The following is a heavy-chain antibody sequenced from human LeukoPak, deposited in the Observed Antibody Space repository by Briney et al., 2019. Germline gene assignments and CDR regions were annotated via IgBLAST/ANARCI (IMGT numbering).Heavy chain of an antibody. D-gene: IGHD6-13*01. Sequence: GGSLRLSCAASGFTFSTYAMSWVRQAPGKGLEWVSAISGSGDGRYNADSVKGRFTISRDNSKNTLYLQMNSLRAEDTAVYYCARRDGSSWYSGWFDPWGQGTLVTVSS. J-gene: IGHJ5*02. V-gene: IGHV3-23*01. CDR1: GFTFSTYA. CDR2: ISGSGDGR. CDR3: ARRDGSSWYSGWFDP.